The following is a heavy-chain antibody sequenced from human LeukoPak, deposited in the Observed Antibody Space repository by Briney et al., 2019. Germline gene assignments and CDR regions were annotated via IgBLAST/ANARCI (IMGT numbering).Heavy chain of an antibody. CDR1: GGSFSGYY. Sequence: PSETLSLTCAVYGGSFSGYYWSWIRQPPGRGLEWIGEINHSGSTNYNPSLKSRVTISVDTSKNQFSLKLSSVTAADTAVYYCARWLQNFDYWGQGTLVTVSS. V-gene: IGHV4-34*01. D-gene: IGHD5-24*01. CDR2: INHSGST. CDR3: ARWLQNFDY. J-gene: IGHJ4*02.